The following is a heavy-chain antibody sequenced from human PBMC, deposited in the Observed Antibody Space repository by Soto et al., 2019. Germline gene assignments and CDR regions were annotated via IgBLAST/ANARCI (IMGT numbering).Heavy chain of an antibody. CDR1: GFTFGDYA. J-gene: IGHJ4*02. CDR2: IRSKAYGGTT. V-gene: IGHV3-49*03. D-gene: IGHD6-19*01. Sequence: GGSLRLSCTASGFTFGDYAMSWFRQAPGKGLEWVGFIRSKAYGGTTEYAASVKGRFTISRDDSKTIAYLQMNSLKTEETAVYYCTREMGGMYSSGPYFDYWGQGTLVTVSS. CDR3: TREMGGMYSSGPYFDY.